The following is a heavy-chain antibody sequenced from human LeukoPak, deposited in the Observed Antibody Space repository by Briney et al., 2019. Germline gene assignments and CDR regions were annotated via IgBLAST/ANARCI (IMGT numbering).Heavy chain of an antibody. CDR3: ARSKSPRPRLGAFDI. D-gene: IGHD6-25*01. CDR1: GFTFSGFW. J-gene: IGHJ3*02. V-gene: IGHV3-7*03. CDR2: INSDGSEG. Sequence: GSLRLSCAVSGFTFSGFWMSWSRQAPGKGLEWVASINSDGSEGYYADVVKGRFTISRDNAKNSLYLQINSLRAEDTAVYYCARSKSPRPRLGAFDIWGQGTMVTVSS.